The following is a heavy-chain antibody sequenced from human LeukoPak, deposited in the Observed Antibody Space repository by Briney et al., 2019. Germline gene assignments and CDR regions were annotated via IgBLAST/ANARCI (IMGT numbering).Heavy chain of an antibody. J-gene: IGHJ4*02. V-gene: IGHV3-23*01. Sequence: GGSLRLSGAASGFTFSSYAMSWVRQAPGKGLEWVSAISGSGGSTYYADSVKGRFTISRDNSKNTLYLQMNSLRAEDTAVYYCATDCSSTSCFDYWGQGTLVTVSS. D-gene: IGHD2-2*01. CDR3: ATDCSSTSCFDY. CDR2: ISGSGGST. CDR1: GFTFSSYA.